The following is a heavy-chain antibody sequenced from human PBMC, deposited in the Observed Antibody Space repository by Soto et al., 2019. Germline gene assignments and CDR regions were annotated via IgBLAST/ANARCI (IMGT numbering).Heavy chain of an antibody. CDR2: IYYSGST. CDR3: ARGLEWLFNYYYYGMDV. D-gene: IGHD3-3*01. Sequence: AETLSLTCTVSGGSISSSSYYWGWIRQPPGKGLEWIGSIYYSGSTYYNPSLKSRVTISVDTSKNQFSLQLNSVTPEDTAVYYCARGLEWLFNYYYYGMDVWGQGTTVTVSS. V-gene: IGHV4-39*01. J-gene: IGHJ6*02. CDR1: GGSISSSSYY.